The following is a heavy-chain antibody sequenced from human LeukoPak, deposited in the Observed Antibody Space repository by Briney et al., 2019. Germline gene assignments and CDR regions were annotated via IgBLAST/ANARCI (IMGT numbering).Heavy chain of an antibody. CDR3: ARSQVVTAILFDY. V-gene: IGHV3-48*02. D-gene: IGHD2-21*02. CDR1: GFTFSSYG. Sequence: PGGSLRLSCAASGFTFSSYGMNWVRQAPGKGLEWVSYISSSSSTIYYADSVKGRFTISRDNAKNSLYLQMNSLRDEDTAVYYCARSQVVTAILFDYWGQGTLVTVSS. J-gene: IGHJ4*02. CDR2: ISSSSSTI.